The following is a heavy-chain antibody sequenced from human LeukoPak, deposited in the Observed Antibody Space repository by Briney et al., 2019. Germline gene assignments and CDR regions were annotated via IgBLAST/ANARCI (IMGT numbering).Heavy chain of an antibody. V-gene: IGHV3-30-3*01. CDR1: GFTFSSYA. Sequence: GGSLRLSCAASGFTFSSYAMHRVRQAPGKGLKWVAVISYDGSNKYYADSGKGRFTISRDNSKNTLYLQMNSLRAEDTAVYYCARDPYDSSGYYSYFDYWGQGTLVTVSS. CDR3: ARDPYDSSGYYSYFDY. J-gene: IGHJ4*02. CDR2: ISYDGSNK. D-gene: IGHD3-22*01.